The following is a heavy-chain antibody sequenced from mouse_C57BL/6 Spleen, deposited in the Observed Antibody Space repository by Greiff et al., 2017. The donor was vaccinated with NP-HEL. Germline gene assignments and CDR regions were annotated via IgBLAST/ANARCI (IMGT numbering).Heavy chain of an antibody. D-gene: IGHD1-1*01. CDR2: ISNLAYSI. CDR1: GFTFSDYG. Sequence: EVKLMESGGGLVQPGGSLKLSCAASGFTFSDYGMAWVRQAPRKGPEWVAFISNLAYSIYYADTVTGRFTISRENAKNTLYLEMSSLRSEDTAMYYCARRGYGRGDWYFDVWGTGTTVTVSS. J-gene: IGHJ1*03. V-gene: IGHV5-15*01. CDR3: ARRGYGRGDWYFDV.